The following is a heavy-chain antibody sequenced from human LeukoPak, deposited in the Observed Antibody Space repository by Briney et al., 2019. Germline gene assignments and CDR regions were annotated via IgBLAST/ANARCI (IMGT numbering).Heavy chain of an antibody. CDR1: GYTFTSYG. D-gene: IGHD4-17*01. CDR3: TRDTGTTGGVKFDP. J-gene: IGHJ5*02. Sequence: ASVKVSCKASGYTFTSYGISWVRQAPGQGLEWMGWISAYNGNTNYAQKLQGRVTMTTDTSTSTAYMELRSLRSDDTAVYYCTRDTGTTGGVKFDPWGQGTLVTVSS. CDR2: ISAYNGNT. V-gene: IGHV1-18*01.